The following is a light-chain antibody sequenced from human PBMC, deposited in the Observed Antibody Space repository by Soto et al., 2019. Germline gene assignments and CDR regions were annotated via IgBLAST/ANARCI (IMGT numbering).Light chain of an antibody. CDR2: DVT. Sequence: QSALTQPPSASGSPGQSVTISCTGTSSDVGGYNSVSWYQQHPGKAPKLIIYDVTERTSGVPDRFSGSRSGNTASLTVSGLQADDEADYLCSSYAGSKVVFGGGTQLTVL. V-gene: IGLV2-8*01. CDR3: SSYAGSKVV. J-gene: IGLJ3*02. CDR1: SSDVGGYNS.